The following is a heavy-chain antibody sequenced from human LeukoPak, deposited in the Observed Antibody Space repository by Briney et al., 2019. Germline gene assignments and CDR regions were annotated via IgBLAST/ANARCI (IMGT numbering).Heavy chain of an antibody. V-gene: IGHV3-7*01. J-gene: IGHJ4*02. CDR1: GFTFSSYW. CDR3: ARAPEGSGSSYYFDY. D-gene: IGHD3-10*01. Sequence: GGSLRLSCAASGFTFSSYWMSWVRQAPGKGLEWVANINRDGGEKYHVDSVKGRFTISRDDAKNSLYLQMNSLRTEDTAIYYCARAPEGSGSSYYFDYWGQGILVTVSS. CDR2: INRDGGEK.